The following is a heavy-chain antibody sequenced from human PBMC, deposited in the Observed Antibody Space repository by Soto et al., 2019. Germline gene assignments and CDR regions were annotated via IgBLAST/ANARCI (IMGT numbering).Heavy chain of an antibody. D-gene: IGHD5-12*01. CDR3: ARDNMATFDYHYYGMAV. CDR2: VHFSGGT. V-gene: IGHV4-61*01. J-gene: IGHJ6*02. Sequence: QVQLQESGPGLTKPSETLSLTCRVSGGSVSGGSYQWTWIRQAPGKGLEWIGYVHFSGGTNYNPSLESRVTISIDTSRDQFSLKLTSLTAADTAVYFCARDNMATFDYHYYGMAVWGQGTTVTVSS. CDR1: GGSVSGGSYQ.